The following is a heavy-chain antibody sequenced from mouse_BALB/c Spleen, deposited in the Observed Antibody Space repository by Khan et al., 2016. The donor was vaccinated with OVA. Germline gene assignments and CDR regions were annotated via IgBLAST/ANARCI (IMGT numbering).Heavy chain of an antibody. Sequence: QVQLQQPGPELVKPGASVKMSCKASGYTFTDYVMNWVKQRTGQGLEWIGQIYPGNDSTYYNEKFKGKATLTADRSSSTAYMQLSSLTSEDSAVYFCARAGWDVFAYWGQGTLVTVSA. CDR2: IYPGNDST. V-gene: IGHV1-77*01. D-gene: IGHD4-1*01. CDR1: GYTFTDYV. CDR3: ARAGWDVFAY. J-gene: IGHJ3*01.